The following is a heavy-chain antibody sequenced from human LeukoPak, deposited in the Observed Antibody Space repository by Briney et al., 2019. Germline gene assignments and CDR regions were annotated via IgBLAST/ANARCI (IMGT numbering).Heavy chain of an antibody. J-gene: IGHJ6*03. V-gene: IGHV3-21*01. Sequence: GGSLRLSCAASGFTFSSYSMNWVRQAPGKGLEWVSSISSSSSYIYYADSVKGQFTISRDNAKNPLYLQMNSLRAEDTAVYYCARADIVVVPAAIKWNYYYMDVWGKGTTVTVSS. CDR2: ISSSSSYI. D-gene: IGHD2-2*01. CDR1: GFTFSSYS. CDR3: ARADIVVVPAAIKWNYYYMDV.